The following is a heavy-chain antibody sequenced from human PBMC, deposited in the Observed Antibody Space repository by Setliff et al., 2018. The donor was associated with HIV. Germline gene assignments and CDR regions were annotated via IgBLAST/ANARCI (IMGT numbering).Heavy chain of an antibody. J-gene: IGHJ6*02. CDR1: GYTLSNYY. Sequence: ASVKVSCKASGYTLSNYYIHWVRQAPGQGLDWMGIINPSDGTKIYAQNFQGRVTMTRDTSTSTVYMELSSLRSEDTAVYYCARDRRGSGSYTPYYYYGTDVWGQGTTVTVSS. CDR2: INPSDGTK. D-gene: IGHD3-10*01. V-gene: IGHV1-46*01. CDR3: ARDRRGSGSYTPYYYYGTDV.